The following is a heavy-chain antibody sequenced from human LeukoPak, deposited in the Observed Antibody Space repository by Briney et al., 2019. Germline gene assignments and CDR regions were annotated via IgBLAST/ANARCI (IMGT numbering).Heavy chain of an antibody. CDR2: ISGSGGNT. J-gene: IGHJ6*03. D-gene: IGHD3-10*01. V-gene: IGHV3-23*01. Sequence: GGSLRLSCAASGFTFSSYALSWVRQAPGKGLEWVSAISGSGGNTYYADSVKGRFTISRDNSKNTLYLQMNSLRAEDTAVYYCAKDSYGSGDYYYYYYMDVWGKGTTVTVSS. CDR1: GFTFSSYA. CDR3: AKDSYGSGDYYYYYYMDV.